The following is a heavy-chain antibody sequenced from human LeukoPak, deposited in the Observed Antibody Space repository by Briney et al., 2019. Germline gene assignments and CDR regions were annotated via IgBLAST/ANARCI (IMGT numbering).Heavy chain of an antibody. CDR1: GGSISSSSYY. Sequence: SETLSLTCTVSGGSISSSSYYWGWIRQPPGKGLEWIGSIYYSGSTYYNPSLKSRVTISVDTSKNQFSLKLSSVTAADTAVYYCARQTGSSGYDWMFDYWGQGTLVTVSS. CDR3: ARQTGSSGYDWMFDY. CDR2: IYYSGST. J-gene: IGHJ4*02. V-gene: IGHV4-39*01. D-gene: IGHD5-12*01.